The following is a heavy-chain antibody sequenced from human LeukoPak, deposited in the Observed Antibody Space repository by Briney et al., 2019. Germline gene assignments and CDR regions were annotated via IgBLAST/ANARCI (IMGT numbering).Heavy chain of an antibody. V-gene: IGHV4-59*01. Sequence: SETLSLTCTVSGGSISSYYRSWLRQPPGKGLAWVGYIYYSGSTNYNPSLKSRVTISVDTSKIQFSLKLSSVTAADTGVYYCARRLAGAARRVLAFDIWGQGTMVTVSS. J-gene: IGHJ3*02. D-gene: IGHD1-26*01. CDR2: IYYSGST. CDR1: GGSISSYY. CDR3: ARRLAGAARRVLAFDI.